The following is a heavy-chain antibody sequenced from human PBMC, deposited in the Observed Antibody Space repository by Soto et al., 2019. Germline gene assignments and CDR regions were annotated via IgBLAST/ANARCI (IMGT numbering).Heavy chain of an antibody. CDR2: ITRTDST. J-gene: IGHJ4*02. Sequence: GSLRLSCTASGFTFSNYAMSWVRQAPGKGLEWVSAITRTDSTYYADSVKGRFTISRDNSRNTLYLQMNSLGAEDAALYYCAKALVGEVGATDYWGQGTLVTVSS. CDR3: AKALVGEVGATDY. V-gene: IGHV3-23*01. CDR1: GFTFSNYA. D-gene: IGHD1-26*01.